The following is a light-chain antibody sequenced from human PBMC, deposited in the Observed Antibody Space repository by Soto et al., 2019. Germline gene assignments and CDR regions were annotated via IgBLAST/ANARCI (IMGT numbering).Light chain of an antibody. J-gene: IGLJ1*01. Sequence: QSALTQPASVSGSPGQSIAISCTGTSSDIGGYNYVSWYQQHPGKAPKLIIYDVSNRPSGISTRFSGSKSGNTASLTISVLQAEDEADYHCSSYTTSTTYVFGTATKVTVL. CDR3: SSYTTSTTYV. V-gene: IGLV2-14*03. CDR2: DVS. CDR1: SSDIGGYNY.